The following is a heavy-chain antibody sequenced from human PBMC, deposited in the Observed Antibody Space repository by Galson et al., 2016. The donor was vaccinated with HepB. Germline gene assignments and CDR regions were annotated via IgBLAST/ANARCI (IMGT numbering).Heavy chain of an antibody. CDR2: IYYSGST. D-gene: IGHD7-27*01. V-gene: IGHV4-31*03. Sequence: TLSLTCTVSGGSINSGDFYWNWIRQHPGKGLEWIGYIYYSGSTLYTPSLKSRITMSVDTSKNQFSLKLSFVAAADTAVYYCASLSLGPSSGVYHNPIYYYYGLDVWGPGTTVTVSS. CDR3: ASLSLGPSSGVYHNPIYYYYGLDV. CDR1: GGSINSGDFY. J-gene: IGHJ6*02.